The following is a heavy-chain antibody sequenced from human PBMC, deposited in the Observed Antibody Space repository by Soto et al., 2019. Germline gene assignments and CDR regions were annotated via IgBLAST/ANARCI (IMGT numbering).Heavy chain of an antibody. D-gene: IGHD3-3*01. J-gene: IGHJ5*02. V-gene: IGHV5-51*01. CDR3: ASHIGGGAGVVIAPDWFDP. Sequence: GESLKISCKVSGYSFSRHWIGWVRQMPGKGLEWMGIIYPDDAETRYSPSFEGQVTISVDKSISTAYLQWSSLKASDTAMYYCASHIGGGAGVVIAPDWFDPWGQGTLVTVSS. CDR2: IYPDDAET. CDR1: GYSFSRHW.